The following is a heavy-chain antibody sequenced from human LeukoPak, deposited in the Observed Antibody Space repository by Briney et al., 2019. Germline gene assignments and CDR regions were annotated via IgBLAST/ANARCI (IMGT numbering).Heavy chain of an antibody. D-gene: IGHD5-18*01. J-gene: IGHJ4*02. CDR3: AKIRGYTYGFGDY. Sequence: PGGSLRLSCAASGFTFRSYAMSWVRQAPGKGLEGVSDISESGGSTHYADSVKGRFTISRGNSKNTLYLQMNTLRAEDTAVYFCAKIRGYTYGFGDYWGQGILVTVSS. CDR2: ISESGGST. CDR1: GFTFRSYA. V-gene: IGHV3-23*01.